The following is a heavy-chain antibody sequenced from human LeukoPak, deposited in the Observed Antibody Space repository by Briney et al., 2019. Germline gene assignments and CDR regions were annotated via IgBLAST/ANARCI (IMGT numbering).Heavy chain of an antibody. J-gene: IGHJ4*02. D-gene: IGHD6-6*01. CDR1: GYTLTELS. V-gene: IGHV1-24*01. CDR2: FDPEDGET. Sequence: EASVKVSCKVSGYTLTELSMHWVRQAPGKGLEWMGGFDPEDGETIYAQKSQGRVTMTEDTSTDTDYMELSSLRAEDTAVYYCASMEGDYWGQGTLVTVSS. CDR3: ASMEGDY.